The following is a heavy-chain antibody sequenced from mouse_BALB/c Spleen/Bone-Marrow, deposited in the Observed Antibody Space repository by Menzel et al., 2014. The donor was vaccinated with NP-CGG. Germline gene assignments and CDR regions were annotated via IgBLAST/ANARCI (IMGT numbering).Heavy chain of an antibody. CDR1: GYTFSSYV. CDR3: AITTAKGNYYIMEY. Sequence: EVQLQQSGPELVKPGASVKMSCKASGYTFSSYVMHWVKQKPGQGLEWIGYINPYNDGTKYSEKFQGKATLTSDKSSSTAYMELSSLTSEDSAVYYCAITTAKGNYYIMEYWGQGTSVTVSS. CDR2: INPYNDGT. D-gene: IGHD1-2*01. V-gene: IGHV1-14*01. J-gene: IGHJ4*01.